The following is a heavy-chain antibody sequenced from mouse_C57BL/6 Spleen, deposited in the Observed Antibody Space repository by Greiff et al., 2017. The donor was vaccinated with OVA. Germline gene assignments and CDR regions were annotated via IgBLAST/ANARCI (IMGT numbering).Heavy chain of an antibody. CDR2: ISSGSSTI. V-gene: IGHV5-17*01. CDR3: ANGAY. J-gene: IGHJ3*01. Sequence: EVQVVESGGGLVKPGGSLKLSCAASGFTFSDYGMHWVRQAPEKGLEWVAYISSGSSTIYYADTVKGRFTISRDNAKNPLFLQMTSLRSEDTAMYYCANGAYWGQGTLVTVSA. CDR1: GFTFSDYG.